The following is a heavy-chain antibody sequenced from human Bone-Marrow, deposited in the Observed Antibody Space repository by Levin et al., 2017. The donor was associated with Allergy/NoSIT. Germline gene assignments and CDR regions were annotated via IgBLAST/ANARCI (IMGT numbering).Heavy chain of an antibody. V-gene: IGHV3-48*01. J-gene: IGHJ4*02. Sequence: GGSLRLSCAASGFTFSSYSMNWVRQAPGKGLEWVSYISSSSSTIYYADSVKGRFTISRDNAKNSLYLQMNSLRAEDTAVYYCARMAVAAHFDYWGQGTLVTVSS. CDR3: ARMAVAAHFDY. CDR2: ISSSSSTI. D-gene: IGHD6-19*01. CDR1: GFTFSSYS.